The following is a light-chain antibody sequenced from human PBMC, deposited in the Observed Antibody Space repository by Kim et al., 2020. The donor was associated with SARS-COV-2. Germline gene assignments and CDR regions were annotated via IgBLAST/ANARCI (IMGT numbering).Light chain of an antibody. Sequence: EMVLRQSPGTLSLSPGETATLSCRASQSGSSSDLAWYQQKTGQAPRPLSYGASSRATGSPDRFSGSGSGTDFTLTISRLEPEDFAVYSCQQYASSLYPFAQGPKLEI. CDR2: GAS. J-gene: IGKJ2*01. V-gene: IGKV3-20*01. CDR3: QQYASSLYP. CDR1: QSGSSSD.